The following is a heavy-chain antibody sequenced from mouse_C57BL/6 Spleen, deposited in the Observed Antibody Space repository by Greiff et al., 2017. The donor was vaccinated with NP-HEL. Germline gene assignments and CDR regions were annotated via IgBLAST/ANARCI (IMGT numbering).Heavy chain of an antibody. J-gene: IGHJ4*01. Sequence: QVQLQQPGAELVRPGTSVKLSCKASGYTFTSYWMHWVKQRPGQGLEWIGVIDPSDSYTNYNQKFKGKATLTVDPSSSTAYMQLSSLTAEDSAVEYCDVYGYDGYGMAMDDWGQGTAVTV. CDR2: IDPSDSYT. V-gene: IGHV1-59*01. D-gene: IGHD2-14*01. CDR1: GYTFTSYW. CDR3: DVYGYDGYGMAMDD.